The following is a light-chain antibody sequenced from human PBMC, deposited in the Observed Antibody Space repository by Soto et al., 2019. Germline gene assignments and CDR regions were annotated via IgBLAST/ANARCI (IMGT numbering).Light chain of an antibody. Sequence: QSVLTQSPSASASLGASVKLTCTLNSGHSSYAIAWHQQQPEKGPRYLMKLNSDGSHSKGDGIPDRFSGSSSGAERYLTISSLPSEDEADYYCQTWGTGIQVFGGGTKLTVL. CDR1: SGHSSYA. CDR2: LNSDGSH. J-gene: IGLJ2*01. CDR3: QTWGTGIQV. V-gene: IGLV4-69*01.